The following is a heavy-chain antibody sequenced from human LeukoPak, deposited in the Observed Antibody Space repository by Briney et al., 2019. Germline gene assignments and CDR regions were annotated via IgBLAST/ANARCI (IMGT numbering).Heavy chain of an antibody. Sequence: PSETLSLTCTVSGGSISSGGYYWSWIRQHPVKGLAYIGSIYYSGSTYYNPSLKSRLTMSVDPSKNQFSLKLSSVTAADTAVYFCARVPAFAAEIQYYFDYWGQGTLVTVSS. V-gene: IGHV4-31*03. CDR3: ARVPAFAAEIQYYFDY. J-gene: IGHJ4*02. CDR2: IYYSGST. CDR1: GGSISSGGYY. D-gene: IGHD6-13*01.